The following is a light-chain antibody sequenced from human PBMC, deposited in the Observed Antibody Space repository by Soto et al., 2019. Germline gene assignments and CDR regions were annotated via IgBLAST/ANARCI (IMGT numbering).Light chain of an antibody. V-gene: IGKV1-5*01. CDR2: GVS. J-gene: IGKJ1*01. CDR1: QSISRW. Sequence: DIQMTQSPFTLSASVGDRVTITCRASQSISRWLAWYQQKPGKAPSLLIYGVSSLQSGVTSRFSGSGSGTEYTLTISSLQPDEFATYYCQQYNSYSPPTFGQGTKVDI. CDR3: QQYNSYSPPT.